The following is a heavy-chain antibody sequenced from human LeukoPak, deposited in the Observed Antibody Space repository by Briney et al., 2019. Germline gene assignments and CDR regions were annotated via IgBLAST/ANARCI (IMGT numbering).Heavy chain of an antibody. CDR2: INPSGGST. CDR1: GYTFTSYY. Sequence: ASVKVSCKASGYTFTSYYMHWVRQAPGQGLEWMGIINPSGGSTSYAQKFQGRVTMTRDMSTSTVYMELSSLRSEDTAVYYCAREARRVDYYGSGLNAFDIWGRGTMVTVSS. J-gene: IGHJ3*02. CDR3: AREARRVDYYGSGLNAFDI. D-gene: IGHD3-10*01. V-gene: IGHV1-46*01.